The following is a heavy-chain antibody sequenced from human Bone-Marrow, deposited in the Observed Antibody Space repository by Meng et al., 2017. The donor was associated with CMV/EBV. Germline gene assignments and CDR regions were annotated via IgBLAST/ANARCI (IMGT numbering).Heavy chain of an antibody. V-gene: IGHV1-69*01. Sequence: QMVQSGGEVKKPWSSVKGHCKGSAGTFSSYAISWVRQAPGLGLEWMGGIIPTIGTANYAQKFQGRVTITADESTSTAYMELSSLRSEDTAVYYCARGLRPRYWFDPWGQGTLVTVSS. CDR1: AGTFSSYA. D-gene: IGHD5-12*01. CDR3: ARGLRPRYWFDP. J-gene: IGHJ5*02. CDR2: IIPTIGTA.